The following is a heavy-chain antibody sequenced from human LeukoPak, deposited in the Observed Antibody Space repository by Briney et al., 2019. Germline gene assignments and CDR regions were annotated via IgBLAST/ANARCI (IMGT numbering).Heavy chain of an antibody. CDR3: AGFTPAVDY. Sequence: PSETLSLTCAVSGYSISSGHYWGWIRQPPGKGLEWIGSIYHSGGTYYKPSLKSRVTISVDTSKNQFSLKMKSVTAADTAVYYCAGFTPAVDYCSQGTLVTVSS. J-gene: IGHJ4*02. D-gene: IGHD3-10*01. V-gene: IGHV4-38-2*01. CDR2: IYHSGGT. CDR1: GYSISSGHY.